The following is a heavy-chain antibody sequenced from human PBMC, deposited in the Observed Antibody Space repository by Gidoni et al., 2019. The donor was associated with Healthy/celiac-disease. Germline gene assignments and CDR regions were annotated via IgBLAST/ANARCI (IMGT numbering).Heavy chain of an antibody. CDR1: GFTFSSYA. CDR3: AKDYSPSFDSSGYYPRFDY. Sequence: EVQLLESGGGLVQPGGSLRLSCAASGFTFSSYAMSWVRQAPGKGLEWVSAISGSGGSTYYADSVKGLFTISRDNSKNTLYLQMNSLRAEDTAVYYCAKDYSPSFDSSGYYPRFDYWGQGTLVTVSS. CDR2: ISGSGGST. D-gene: IGHD3-22*01. J-gene: IGHJ4*02. V-gene: IGHV3-23*01.